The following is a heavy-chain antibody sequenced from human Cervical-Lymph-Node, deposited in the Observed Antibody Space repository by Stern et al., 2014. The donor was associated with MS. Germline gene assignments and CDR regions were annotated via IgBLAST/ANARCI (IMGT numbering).Heavy chain of an antibody. CDR2: INANTCNS. CDR3: ARDFVDTPMLTRSDFFDC. V-gene: IGHV7-4-1*02. CDR1: GYTFTNYP. D-gene: IGHD5-18*01. Sequence: VQLVQSGSELRKPGASVKVSCKASGYTFTNYPMNWVRQAPGQGLEWMGWINANTCNSTYAQGFTGRLVFSLDTSVSTAYLQISSLKAEDTAVYYCARDFVDTPMLTRSDFFDCWGQGTLVTVSS. J-gene: IGHJ4*02.